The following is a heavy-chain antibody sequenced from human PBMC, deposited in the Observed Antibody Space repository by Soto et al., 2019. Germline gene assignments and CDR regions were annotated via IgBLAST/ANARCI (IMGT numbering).Heavy chain of an antibody. CDR1: GFTFSSYE. J-gene: IGHJ1*01. Sequence: GGSLRLSCAASGFTFSSYEMNWLRQAPGKGLEWVSYISSSSSIIYYADSVKGRFTISRDKNSLYLQMNRLRAEDTAVYYCAKDSDREYFQHWGQGTLVTVSS. V-gene: IGHV3-48*03. CDR2: ISSSSSII. D-gene: IGHD3-10*01. CDR3: AKDSDREYFQH.